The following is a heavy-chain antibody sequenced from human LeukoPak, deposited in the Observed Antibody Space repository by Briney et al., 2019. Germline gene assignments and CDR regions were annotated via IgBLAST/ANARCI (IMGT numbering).Heavy chain of an antibody. Sequence: SETLSLTCTVSGGSISSYYWSWIRQPPGKGLEWIGYIYYSGSTNYNPSLKSRVTISVDTSKNQFFLKLSSVTAADTAVYYCARDYGGKFDYWGQGTLVTVSS. V-gene: IGHV4-59*01. CDR1: GGSISSYY. J-gene: IGHJ4*02. CDR2: IYYSGST. D-gene: IGHD4-23*01. CDR3: ARDYGGKFDY.